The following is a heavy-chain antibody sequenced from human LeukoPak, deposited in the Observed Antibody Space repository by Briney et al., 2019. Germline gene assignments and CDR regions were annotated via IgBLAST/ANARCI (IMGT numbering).Heavy chain of an antibody. Sequence: GSLRLSCAASGFTFSSYGMHWVRQAPGKGLEWVAFIRYDGSNKYYADSVKGRFTISRDNSKNTLYLQMNSLRAEDTAVYYCAKAKVYGDYSSFDYWSQGTLVTVSS. J-gene: IGHJ4*02. CDR1: GFTFSSYG. CDR3: AKAKVYGDYSSFDY. D-gene: IGHD4-17*01. V-gene: IGHV3-30*02. CDR2: IRYDGSNK.